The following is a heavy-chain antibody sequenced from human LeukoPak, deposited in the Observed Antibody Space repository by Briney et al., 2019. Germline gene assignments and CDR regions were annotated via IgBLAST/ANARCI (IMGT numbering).Heavy chain of an antibody. CDR3: ARQLIAAAAYNWFDP. Sequence: SETLSLTCTVSGGSISSSSYYWGWIRQPPGKGLEWIGSIYYTGSTYYNPSLKSRVTMSVDTTKNQFSLKLSSVTAADTAVYYCARQLIAAAAYNWFDPWGQGTLVIVSS. CDR2: IYYTGST. D-gene: IGHD6-13*01. V-gene: IGHV4-39*01. J-gene: IGHJ5*02. CDR1: GGSISSSSYY.